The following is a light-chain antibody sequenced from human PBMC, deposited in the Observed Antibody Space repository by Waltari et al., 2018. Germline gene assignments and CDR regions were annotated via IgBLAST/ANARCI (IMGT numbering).Light chain of an antibody. V-gene: IGKV3-15*01. CDR1: QSVSSN. CDR2: GAS. CDR3: QQYNNWPGGA. Sequence: EIVMTQSPATLSVSPGERATLSCRASQSVSSNVAWYQQKPGQAPRLLIYGASTRATGIPARFSGGGSGTEFTRTISSLQSEDFAVYYCQQYNNWPGGAFGQGTKVEIK. J-gene: IGKJ1*01.